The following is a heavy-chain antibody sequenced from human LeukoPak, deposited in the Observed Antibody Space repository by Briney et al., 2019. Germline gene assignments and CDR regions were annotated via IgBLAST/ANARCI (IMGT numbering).Heavy chain of an antibody. D-gene: IGHD1-1*01. CDR1: GGSISNDY. CDR2: FQHSGSS. J-gene: IGHJ6*03. Sequence: SETLSLTCTVSGGSISNDYWSWIRQSPGKGLEWLGDFQHSGSSNNNPSLKSRVTMSVDKAKNQFSLKLTFVTAADTAVYYCARDVHRYSGGGSSNWNAYPYYMDIWGTGTTVTVSS. V-gene: IGHV4-59*01. CDR3: ARDVHRYSGGGSSNWNAYPYYMDI.